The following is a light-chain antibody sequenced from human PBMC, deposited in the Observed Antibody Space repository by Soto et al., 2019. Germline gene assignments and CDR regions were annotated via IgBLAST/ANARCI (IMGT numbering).Light chain of an antibody. CDR2: DAS. CDR3: QQYNNWPPIT. V-gene: IGKV3-15*01. J-gene: IGKJ5*01. CDR1: QSVSSN. Sequence: EIVMTQSPATLSVSPGERATLSCRASQSVSSNLAWYQQKPGQAPRLLIYDASTRATGIPARFSGSGSGTEFTLTISSLQSGDFAVYFCQQYNNWPPITFGQGTRLEIK.